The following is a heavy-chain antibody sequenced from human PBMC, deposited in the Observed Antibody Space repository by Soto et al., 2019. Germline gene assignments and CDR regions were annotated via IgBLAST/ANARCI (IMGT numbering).Heavy chain of an antibody. Sequence: QVQLQESGPGVVKPSQTLSLTGTVSGGSFSSGDYYWSWVRQPPGKGLEWIGYIYYTGSTFNNPSLKSRVSIAIDTSKTPFSLKLSSVTAADTAVYYCARIHFGDEPSYYYYGMDVWGQGTTVTVSS. CDR3: ARIHFGDEPSYYYYGMDV. CDR1: GGSFSSGDYY. CDR2: IYYTGST. J-gene: IGHJ6*02. D-gene: IGHD4-17*01. V-gene: IGHV4-30-4*01.